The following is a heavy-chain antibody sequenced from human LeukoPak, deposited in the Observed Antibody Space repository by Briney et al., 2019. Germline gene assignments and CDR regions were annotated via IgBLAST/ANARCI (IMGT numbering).Heavy chain of an antibody. CDR3: ARVKRLGLGFDY. V-gene: IGHV3-53*04. CDR1: GFTVGSNY. J-gene: IGHJ4*02. Sequence: AGGSLRLSCAASGFTVGSNYMSWVRQAPGKGLEWVSVIYSGGSTYYADSVKGRFSISRHNSKNTLYLQMNSLRAEDTAVYYCARVKRLGLGFDYWGQGTLVTVSS. D-gene: IGHD3-16*01. CDR2: IYSGGST.